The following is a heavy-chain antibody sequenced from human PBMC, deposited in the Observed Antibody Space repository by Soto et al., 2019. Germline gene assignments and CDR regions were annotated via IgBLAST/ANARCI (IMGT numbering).Heavy chain of an antibody. Sequence: QVQLQQWGAGLLKPSETLSLTCAVYGGSFSGYYWRWIRQPPGKGLEWIGEINHSGSTNYNPSLKSRVTISVDTSKNQFSLKLSSVTAADTAVYYCARGVAVAATEWYFDYWGQGTLVTVSS. J-gene: IGHJ4*02. D-gene: IGHD6-19*01. CDR2: INHSGST. CDR3: ARGVAVAATEWYFDY. CDR1: GGSFSGYY. V-gene: IGHV4-34*01.